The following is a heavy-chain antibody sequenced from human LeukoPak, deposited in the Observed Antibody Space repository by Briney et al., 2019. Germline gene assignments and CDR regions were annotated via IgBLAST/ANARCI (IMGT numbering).Heavy chain of an antibody. CDR3: ARVLGAHRYGSTDH. V-gene: IGHV1-46*01. CDR1: GYTFTTYY. J-gene: IGHJ4*02. CDR2: INPSSGST. D-gene: IGHD5-18*01. Sequence: ASVKVSCKASGYTFTTYYMHWVRQAPGQGLEWMGIINPSSGSTSYAQKFQGRVTMTRDTSTSTVYMELSSLRSEDTAIYYCARVLGAHRYGSTDHWGQGTLVTVSS.